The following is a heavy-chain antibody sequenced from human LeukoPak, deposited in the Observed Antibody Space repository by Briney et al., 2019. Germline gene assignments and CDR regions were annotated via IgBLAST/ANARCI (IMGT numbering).Heavy chain of an antibody. CDR1: GFTFSGSA. J-gene: IGHJ6*03. CDR3: TSRGAEYYDILTGYPHYYMDV. Sequence: PGGSLRLSCAASGFTFSGSAMHWVRQASGKGLEWVGRIRSKANSYATAYAASVKGRFTISRDDSKNTAYLQMNSLKTEDTAVYYCTSRGAEYYDILTGYPHYYMDVWGKGTTVTVSS. CDR2: IRSKANSYAT. V-gene: IGHV3-73*01. D-gene: IGHD3-9*01.